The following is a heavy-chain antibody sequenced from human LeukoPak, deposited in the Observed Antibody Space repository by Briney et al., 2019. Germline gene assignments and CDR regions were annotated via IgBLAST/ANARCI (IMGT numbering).Heavy chain of an antibody. Sequence: GGSLNLSFAAPGLTVITKDMPWFRKAQGKGLDWVSVLYSDGNTKYADSVQGRFTISRDNSKNTLYLEMNSLSPDDTAVYYCARGVEPLAANTLAYWGQGTLVTVSS. CDR1: GLTVITKD. D-gene: IGHD1-14*01. J-gene: IGHJ4*02. CDR2: LYSDGNT. CDR3: ARGVEPLAANTLAY. V-gene: IGHV3-53*01.